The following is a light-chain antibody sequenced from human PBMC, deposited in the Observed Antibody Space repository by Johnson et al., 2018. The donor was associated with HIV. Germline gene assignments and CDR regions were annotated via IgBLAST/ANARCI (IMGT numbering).Light chain of an antibody. CDR3: GTWDSSLSAEV. Sequence: QSILTQPPSVSAAPGQKVTISCSGSSPNIGNNYVSWYQQLPGTAPKLLIYDNNKRPSGIPDRFSGSKSGTSATLGITGLQTGDEADYYCGTWDSSLSAEVFGTGTKVTVL. CDR1: SPNIGNNY. CDR2: DNN. J-gene: IGLJ1*01. V-gene: IGLV1-51*01.